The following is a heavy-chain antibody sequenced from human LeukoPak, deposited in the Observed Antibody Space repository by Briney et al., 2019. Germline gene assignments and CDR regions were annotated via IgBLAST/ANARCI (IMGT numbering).Heavy chain of an antibody. CDR3: AKERDAKGYFDY. Sequence: GGSLRLSCAASGFSFSTYAMSWVRQAPGQGLEWVSAISGSGKTYYPDSVKGRFTISRDNSKNTLFLQMNGLRAEDTAVYYCAKERDAKGYFDYWGQGTPVTVSS. V-gene: IGHV3-23*01. J-gene: IGHJ4*02. CDR1: GFSFSTYA. CDR2: ISGSGKT.